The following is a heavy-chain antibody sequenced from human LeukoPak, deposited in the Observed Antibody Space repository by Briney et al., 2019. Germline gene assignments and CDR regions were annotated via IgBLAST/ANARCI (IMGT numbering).Heavy chain of an antibody. V-gene: IGHV4-61*02. CDR2: IYTSGCT. CDR1: GGSISSGSYY. Sequence: SETLSLACTVSGGSISSGSYYWSWIRQPAGKGLEWIGRIYTSGCTNYNPSLKSRVTISVDTSKNQFSLKLSSVTAADTAVYYCARGSRKLDIVVVPPGAFDIWGQGTMVTVSS. D-gene: IGHD2-2*03. CDR3: ARGSRKLDIVVVPPGAFDI. J-gene: IGHJ3*02.